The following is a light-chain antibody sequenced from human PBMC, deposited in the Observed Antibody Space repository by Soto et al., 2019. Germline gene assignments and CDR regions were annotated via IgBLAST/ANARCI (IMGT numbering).Light chain of an antibody. CDR3: QQSSSNYPIS. CDR2: GAS. CDR1: QNINNY. Sequence: IQVSQSPSSLCDWLGHRRTITSNASQNINNYLNWYQYKPGTAPKLLIYGASSLQSGVPTRFGGSGSGTDFNLTISSLQPEDFATYCCQQSSSNYPISLGQGIRLEIK. J-gene: IGKJ5*01. V-gene: IGKV1-39*01.